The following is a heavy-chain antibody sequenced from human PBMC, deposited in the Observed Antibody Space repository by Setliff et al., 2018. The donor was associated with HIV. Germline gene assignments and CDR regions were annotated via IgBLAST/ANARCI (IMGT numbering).Heavy chain of an antibody. CDR3: ARDMMYHYDRSGSFGWFGP. Sequence: SETLSLTCTVSGGSISSGSHYWSWIRQPAGKGLEWIGRMYTSGTTNYNPSLKSRVTISVDTSKNQISLKLSSVTAADTAVYYCARDMMYHYDRSGSFGWFGPWGQGTQVTVSS. CDR1: GGSISSGSHY. V-gene: IGHV4-61*02. J-gene: IGHJ5*02. CDR2: MYTSGTT. D-gene: IGHD3-22*01.